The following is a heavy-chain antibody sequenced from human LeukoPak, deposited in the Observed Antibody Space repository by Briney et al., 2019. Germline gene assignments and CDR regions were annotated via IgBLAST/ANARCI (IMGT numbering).Heavy chain of an antibody. CDR1: DGSVSSGRYY. Sequence: PSETLSLTCTVSDGSVSSGRYYWSWIRQPVGKGLEWIGRIYTRGNTNYNPSLKSRVSISVDTSKNQFSLNLTSVTAADTAMYYCATDGMVRGPDAWFDSWGQGTLVTVSS. D-gene: IGHD3-10*01. V-gene: IGHV4-61*02. CDR2: IYTRGNT. CDR3: ATDGMVRGPDAWFDS. J-gene: IGHJ5*01.